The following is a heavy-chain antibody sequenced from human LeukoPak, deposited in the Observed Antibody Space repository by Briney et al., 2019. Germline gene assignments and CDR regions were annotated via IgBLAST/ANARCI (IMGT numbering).Heavy chain of an antibody. Sequence: PGGSLRLSCAASGFTFSSYSMNWVRQAPGKGLEWVSSISSSSSYIYYADSVKGRSTISRDNAKNSLYLQMNSLRVEDTAVYYCARDTKYAFDNWGQGTLVTVSS. D-gene: IGHD2-2*01. J-gene: IGHJ4*02. V-gene: IGHV3-21*01. CDR2: ISSSSSYI. CDR3: ARDTKYAFDN. CDR1: GFTFSSYS.